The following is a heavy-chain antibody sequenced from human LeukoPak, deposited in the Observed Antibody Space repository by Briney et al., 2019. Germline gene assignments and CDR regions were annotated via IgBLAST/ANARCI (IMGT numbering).Heavy chain of an antibody. D-gene: IGHD6-19*01. Sequence: AASVKVSCKASGYTFTSSALNWVRQAPGQGLEWMGWINTNTGNPTYAQGLTGRFVFSLDASVSTAYLHISSLEAEDTAIYYCATDLKKGDSGCFNYWGQGTLVTVSS. CDR1: GYTFTSSA. CDR3: ATDLKKGDSGCFNY. J-gene: IGHJ4*02. CDR2: INTNTGNP. V-gene: IGHV7-4-1*02.